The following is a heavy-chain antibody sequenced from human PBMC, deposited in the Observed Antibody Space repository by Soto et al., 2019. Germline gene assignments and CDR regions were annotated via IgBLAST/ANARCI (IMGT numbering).Heavy chain of an antibody. Sequence: EVQLVESGGGLVQPGGSLRLSCAASGFTFSRHWMHWVRQAPGKGLVWLSRINSDGSSIAYADSVKGRFTISRDNAKNTLYLQMNSLGAEETAVYFCARDRPAVTVVPGVDQPMFDFWGQGTPVTVSS. CDR2: INSDGSSI. J-gene: IGHJ4*02. V-gene: IGHV3-74*03. D-gene: IGHD2-2*01. CDR1: GFTFSRHW. CDR3: ARDRPAVTVVPGVDQPMFDF.